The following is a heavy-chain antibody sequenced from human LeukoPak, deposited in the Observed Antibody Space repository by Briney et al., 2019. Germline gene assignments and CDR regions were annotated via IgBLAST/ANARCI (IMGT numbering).Heavy chain of an antibody. CDR1: GFTFSSYA. J-gene: IGHJ4*02. Sequence: ARTLRLSSAASGFTFSSYAMHWVRPAPGKGLEWVAVIESDGKKKYYADSVKGRFSISRDNSNNTLYLQMNSLGVEDTAVYYCARGRYSSSWKDYWGQGTLVTVSS. CDR2: IESDGKKK. D-gene: IGHD6-13*01. CDR3: ARGRYSSSWKDY. V-gene: IGHV3-33*01.